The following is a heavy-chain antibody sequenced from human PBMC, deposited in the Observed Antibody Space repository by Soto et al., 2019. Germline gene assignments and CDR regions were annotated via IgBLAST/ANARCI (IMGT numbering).Heavy chain of an antibody. CDR1: GGSISSYY. CDR3: ASTSGVGCTNGVCYYPYYYYGMDV. CDR2: IYTSGST. J-gene: IGHJ6*02. V-gene: IGHV4-4*07. Sequence: PSETLSLTCTVSGGSISSYYWSWIRQPAGKGLEWIGRIYTSGSTNYNPSLRSRVTMSVDTSKNQFSLKLSSVTAADTAVYYCASTSGVGCTNGVCYYPYYYYGMDVWGQGTTVTVSS. D-gene: IGHD2-8*01.